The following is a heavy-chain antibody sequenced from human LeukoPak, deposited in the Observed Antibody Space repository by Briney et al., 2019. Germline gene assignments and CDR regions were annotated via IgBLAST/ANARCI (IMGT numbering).Heavy chain of an antibody. J-gene: IGHJ3*02. CDR1: GFTFNNYA. CDR3: ARACSGGSCYFSAFDI. D-gene: IGHD2-15*01. Sequence: GGSLRLSCVASGFTFNNYAMSWVRQAPGKGLEWLSAISDDGGSTYYADSVKGRFTISRDNSKNTLYLQINSLRAEDTAVYYCARACSGGSCYFSAFDIWGQGTMVTVSS. CDR2: ISDDGGST. V-gene: IGHV3-23*01.